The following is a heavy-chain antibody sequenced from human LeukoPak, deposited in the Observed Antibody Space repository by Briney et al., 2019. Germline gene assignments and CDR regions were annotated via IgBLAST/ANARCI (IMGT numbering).Heavy chain of an antibody. Sequence: SETLSLTCAVYGGSFSGYYWSWIRQPPGKGLEWIGEINHSGSTNYNPSLKSRVTISVDTSKNQFSLKLSSVTAADTAVYYCARVAITMVRGGWFDPWGQGTLVTVSS. D-gene: IGHD3-10*01. J-gene: IGHJ5*02. CDR3: ARVAITMVRGGWFDP. CDR1: GGSFSGYY. V-gene: IGHV4-34*01. CDR2: INHSGST.